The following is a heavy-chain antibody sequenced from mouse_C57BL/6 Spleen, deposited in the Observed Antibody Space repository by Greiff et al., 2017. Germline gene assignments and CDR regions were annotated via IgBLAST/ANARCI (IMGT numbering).Heavy chain of an antibody. CDR2: INPGSGGT. CDR1: GYAFTNYL. Sequence: VQLQQSGAELVRPGTSVKVSCKASGYAFTNYLIEWVKQRPGQGLEWIGVINPGSGGTNYNEKFKGKATLTADTSSSTAYMQLSSLTSEDSAVYFCARGPHYYGSSYDYAMDYWGQGTSVTVSS. CDR3: ARGPHYYGSSYDYAMDY. J-gene: IGHJ4*01. V-gene: IGHV1-54*01. D-gene: IGHD1-1*01.